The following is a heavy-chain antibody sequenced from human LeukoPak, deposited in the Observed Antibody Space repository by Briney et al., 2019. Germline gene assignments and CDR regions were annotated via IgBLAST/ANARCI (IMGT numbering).Heavy chain of an antibody. J-gene: IGHJ4*02. CDR3: ARWGPSDDGDSYYFDY. CDR1: GFTFSSYA. Sequence: PGGSLRLSCAASGFTFSSYAMSWVRQAPGKGLEWVSAISGSGGGTYYADSVKGRFTISRDNSKNTLYLQMNSLRAEDTAVYYCARWGPSDDGDSYYFDYWGQGTLVTVSS. CDR2: ISGSGGGT. D-gene: IGHD4-17*01. V-gene: IGHV3-23*01.